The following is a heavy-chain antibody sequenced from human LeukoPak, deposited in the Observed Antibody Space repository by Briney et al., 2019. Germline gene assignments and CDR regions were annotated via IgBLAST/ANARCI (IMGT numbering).Heavy chain of an antibody. CDR3: ARDRGIVATSLLSF. CDR1: GYTFTSYG. J-gene: IGHJ4*02. V-gene: IGHV1-18*01. Sequence: ASVKVSCKASGYTFTSYGISWVRQAPGQGLEWMGWISAYNGNTNYAQKLQGRVTMTTDTSTSTAYMELSRLRSDDTAVYYCARDRGIVATSLLSFWGQGTLVTVSS. CDR2: ISAYNGNT. D-gene: IGHD5-12*01.